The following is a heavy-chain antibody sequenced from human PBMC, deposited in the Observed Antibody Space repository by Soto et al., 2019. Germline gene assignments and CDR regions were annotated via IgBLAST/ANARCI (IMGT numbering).Heavy chain of an antibody. CDR2: ISFGGDNK. Sequence: PGGSLRLSCAASGFTFSSYAMHWVRQAPGKGLEWVAVISFGGDNKYYADSVKGRFTISRDNSKNTLYLQMNSLRAEDTAVYYCAKDRGSSGYRSYFDYWGQGT. CDR3: AKDRGSSGYRSYFDY. V-gene: IGHV3-30-3*01. D-gene: IGHD3-22*01. CDR1: GFTFSSYA. J-gene: IGHJ4*02.